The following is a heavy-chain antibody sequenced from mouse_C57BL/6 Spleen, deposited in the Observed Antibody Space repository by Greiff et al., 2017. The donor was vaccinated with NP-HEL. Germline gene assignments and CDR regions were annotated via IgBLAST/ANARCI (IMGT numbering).Heavy chain of an antibody. CDR3: ARSSRRAQADYYAMDY. V-gene: IGHV1-50*01. CDR2: IDPSDSYT. J-gene: IGHJ4*01. CDR1: GYTFTSYW. Sequence: QVQLQQPGAELVKPGASVKLSCKASGYTFTSYWMQWVKQRPGQGLEWIGEIDPSDSYTNYNQKFKGKATLTVDTSSSTAYMQLSSLTSEDSAVYYCARSSRRAQADYYAMDYWGQGTPVTVSS. D-gene: IGHD3-2*02.